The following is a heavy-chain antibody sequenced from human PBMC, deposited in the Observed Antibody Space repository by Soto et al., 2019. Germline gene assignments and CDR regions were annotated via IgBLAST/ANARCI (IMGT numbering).Heavy chain of an antibody. CDR1: GGSISSSNW. CDR3: ARGRHYYDSSGYYYYFDY. Sequence: PSETLSLTCAVSGGSISSSNWWSWVRQPPGKGLEWIGFISYSGTTNYTPSLKSRVTISVDTSKNQFSLKLNSVTAADTAVYYCARGRHYYDSSGYYYYFDYWGLGTLVTVSS. J-gene: IGHJ4*02. V-gene: IGHV4-4*02. D-gene: IGHD3-22*01. CDR2: ISYSGTT.